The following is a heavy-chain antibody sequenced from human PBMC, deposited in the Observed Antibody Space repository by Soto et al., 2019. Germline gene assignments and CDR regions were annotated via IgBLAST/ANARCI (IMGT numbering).Heavy chain of an antibody. Sequence: VESLKISCKGSGYSFTSYWIGWVRQMPGKGLEWMGIIYPGDSDTRYSPSFQGQVTISADKSISTAYLQWSSLKASDTAMYYCARTDRYHYCSSTSCPNWFDPWGQGTLVTVSS. D-gene: IGHD2-2*01. CDR3: ARTDRYHYCSSTSCPNWFDP. J-gene: IGHJ5*02. CDR2: IYPGDSDT. CDR1: GYSFTSYW. V-gene: IGHV5-51*01.